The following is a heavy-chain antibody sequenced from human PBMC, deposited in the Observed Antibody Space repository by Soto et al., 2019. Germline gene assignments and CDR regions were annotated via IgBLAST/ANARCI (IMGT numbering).Heavy chain of an antibody. CDR1: GGSISRGGYY. CDR3: AGIVVVPADIGGNWFDP. CDR2: IYYSGST. V-gene: IGHV4-31*03. D-gene: IGHD2-2*02. Sequence: QVQLQESGPGLVKPSQTLSLTCTVSGGSISRGGYYWSWIRQHPGKGLEWIGYIYYSGSTYYNPSRKSRVTISVDTSKNQLALTLSSVTAEDTAVYYCAGIVVVPADIGGNWFDPWGQGTLVTVSS. J-gene: IGHJ5*02.